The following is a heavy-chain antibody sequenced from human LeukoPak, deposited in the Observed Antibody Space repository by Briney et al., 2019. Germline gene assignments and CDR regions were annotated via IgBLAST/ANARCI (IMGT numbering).Heavy chain of an antibody. Sequence: SETLSLTCAVNGGSFSGYYWSWIRQPPGKGLEWIGEINHSGSTNYNPSLKSRVTISVDTSKNQFSLKLSSVTAADTAVYYCARGDGLRWFGEYPTYYFDYWGQGTLVTVSS. J-gene: IGHJ4*02. CDR1: GGSFSGYY. CDR3: ARGDGLRWFGEYPTYYFDY. V-gene: IGHV4-34*01. D-gene: IGHD3-10*01. CDR2: INHSGST.